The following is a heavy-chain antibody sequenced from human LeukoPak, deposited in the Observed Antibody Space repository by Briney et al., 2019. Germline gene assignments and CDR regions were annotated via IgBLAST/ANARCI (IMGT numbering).Heavy chain of an antibody. CDR2: IIPISGTT. D-gene: IGHD1-26*01. CDR1: GGTFTSYA. CDR3: ARKLRLGGNWFDP. Sequence: VKVSCKTSGGTFTSYAITWVRQAPGQGLEWMGKIIPISGTTNYAQKFQGRVTFTADESTSTAYMELSSLRSEDTALYYCARKLRLGGNWFDPWGQGTLVTVSS. V-gene: IGHV1-69*13. J-gene: IGHJ5*02.